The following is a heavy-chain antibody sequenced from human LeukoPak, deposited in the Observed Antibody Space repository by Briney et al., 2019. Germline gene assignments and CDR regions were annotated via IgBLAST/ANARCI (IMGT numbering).Heavy chain of an antibody. Sequence: GGSLRLSCAASGFTFSSYSMSWVRQAPGKGLEWVSSISSSSSYIYYADSVKGRFTISRDNAKNSLYLQMNSLRAEDTAVYYCARGAVVVTASDFDYWGQGTLVTVSS. CDR3: ARGAVVVTASDFDY. D-gene: IGHD2-21*02. CDR1: GFTFSSYS. CDR2: ISSSSSYI. J-gene: IGHJ4*02. V-gene: IGHV3-21*01.